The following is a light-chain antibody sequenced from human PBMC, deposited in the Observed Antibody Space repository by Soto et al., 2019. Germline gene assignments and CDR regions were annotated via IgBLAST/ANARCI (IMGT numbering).Light chain of an antibody. CDR1: SGHSSYA. CDR2: LNSDGSH. J-gene: IGLJ2*01. CDR3: KTWGTGIQV. Sequence: QSVLTQSPSASASLGASVKLTCTLSSGHSSYAIAWHQQQPEKGPRYLMKLNSDGSHSKGDGIPDRFSGSSSGAERYLTISSRQSEDEADYYCKTWGTGIQVFGGGTKLTVL. V-gene: IGLV4-69*01.